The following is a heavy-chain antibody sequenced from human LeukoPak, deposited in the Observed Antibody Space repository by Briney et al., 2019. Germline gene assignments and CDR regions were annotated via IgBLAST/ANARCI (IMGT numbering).Heavy chain of an antibody. CDR3: SKVRVVFNWNYAYYFDS. CDR2: ISFDGSDK. V-gene: IGHV3-30*18. CDR1: GFTFSNSW. J-gene: IGHJ4*02. D-gene: IGHD1-7*01. Sequence: GGSLRLSCAASGFTFSNSWMSWVRQAPGKGLEWVAIISFDGSDKYYADSVKGRFTISRDNSKNILYLQMNSLRAEDTAVYYCSKVRVVFNWNYAYYFDSWGQGTLVTVSS.